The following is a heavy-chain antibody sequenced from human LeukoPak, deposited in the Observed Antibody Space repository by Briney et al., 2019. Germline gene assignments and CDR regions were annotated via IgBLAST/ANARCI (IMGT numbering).Heavy chain of an antibody. D-gene: IGHD3-3*01. Sequence: SETLSLTCAVYGGSFSGYYWSWIRQPPGKGLEWIGEINHSGSTNYNPSLKSRVTISVDTSKNQFSLKLSSVTAADTAVYYCARGLDFWSGRRSDYYYYGMDVWGQGTTVTVSS. J-gene: IGHJ6*02. CDR3: ARGLDFWSGRRSDYYYYGMDV. V-gene: IGHV4-34*01. CDR1: GGSFSGYY. CDR2: INHSGST.